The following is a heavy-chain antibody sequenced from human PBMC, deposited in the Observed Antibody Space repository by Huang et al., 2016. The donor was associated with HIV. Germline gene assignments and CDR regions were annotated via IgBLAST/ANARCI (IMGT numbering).Heavy chain of an antibody. D-gene: IGHD6-19*01. V-gene: IGHV4-39*01. CDR2: IYYSGNT. CDR3: ARHGRVAGHYYNNMDV. Sequence: LQLQESGPGLVKSSETLSLICTVSGGSISSSSYYWGGIRQPPGKGPEWIGSIYYSGNTYYNPPLKSRVTISVDTSKNQFSLKVNSVTAADTAVYYCARHGRVAGHYYNNMDVWGRGTTVTVSS. J-gene: IGHJ6*02. CDR1: GGSISSSSYY.